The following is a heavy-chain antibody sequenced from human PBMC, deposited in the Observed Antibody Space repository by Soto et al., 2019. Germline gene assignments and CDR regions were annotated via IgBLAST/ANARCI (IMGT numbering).Heavy chain of an antibody. D-gene: IGHD6-19*01. Sequence: EVQLVESGGGLVKPGGSLRLSCAASGFTFSSYSMNWVRQAPGKGLEWVSSISSSSSYIYYADSVKGRFTISRDSAKDSLYLQMNSLRAEDTAVYYCARQFRAVAGTHDYWGQGTLVTVSS. CDR3: ARQFRAVAGTHDY. CDR2: ISSSSSYI. J-gene: IGHJ4*02. V-gene: IGHV3-21*01. CDR1: GFTFSSYS.